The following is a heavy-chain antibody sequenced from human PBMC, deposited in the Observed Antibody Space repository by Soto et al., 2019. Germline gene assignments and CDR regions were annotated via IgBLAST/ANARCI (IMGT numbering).Heavy chain of an antibody. Sequence: SETLSLTCTVSGGSISSYYWSWIRQPPGKGLEWIGYIYYSGSTNYNPSLKSRVTISVDTSKNQFSLKLSSVTAADTAVYYCAREARITDYDILTGSTRLAGAFDIWGQGTMVTVSS. D-gene: IGHD3-9*01. CDR2: IYYSGST. CDR1: GGSISSYY. V-gene: IGHV4-59*12. J-gene: IGHJ3*02. CDR3: AREARITDYDILTGSTRLAGAFDI.